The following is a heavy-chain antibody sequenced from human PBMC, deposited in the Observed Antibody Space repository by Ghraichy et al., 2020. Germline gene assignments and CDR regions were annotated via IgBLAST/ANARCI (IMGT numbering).Heavy chain of an antibody. CDR3: AREKVGARGDAFDI. Sequence: GGSLRLSCAASGFTVSSNYMSWVRQAPGKGLEWVSVIYSGGSTYYADSVKGRFTISRDNSKNTLYLQMNSLRAEDTAVYYCAREKVGARGDAFDIWGQGTMVTVSS. D-gene: IGHD1-26*01. CDR2: IYSGGST. CDR1: GFTVSSNY. J-gene: IGHJ3*02. V-gene: IGHV3-66*02.